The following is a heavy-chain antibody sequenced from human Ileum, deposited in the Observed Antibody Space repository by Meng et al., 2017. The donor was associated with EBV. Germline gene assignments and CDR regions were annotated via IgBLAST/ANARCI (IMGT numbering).Heavy chain of an antibody. V-gene: IGHV4-4*02. J-gene: IGHJ4*02. CDR3: ASSDYYRSDY. CDR1: GGSLSRSDW. CDR2: TSHSGST. Sequence: VHLQESGPGRLKPSETLSPTCAVSGGSLSRSDWWSWVRQPPGKGLEWIGETSHSGSTNYSPSLKSRVTISLDKSKNQLSLKLNSVTTADTAVYYCASSDYYRSDYWGQGTLVTVSS. D-gene: IGHD3-22*01.